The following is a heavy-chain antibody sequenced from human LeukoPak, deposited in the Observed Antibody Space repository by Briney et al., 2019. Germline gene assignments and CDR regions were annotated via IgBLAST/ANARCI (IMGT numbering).Heavy chain of an antibody. CDR2: INHSGST. J-gene: IGHJ4*02. CDR1: GGSISGYY. V-gene: IGHV4-34*01. D-gene: IGHD3-22*01. CDR3: ARDSRRIYYDSTPFDY. Sequence: SETLSLTCTVSGGSISGYYWSWIRQPPGKGLEWIGEINHSGSTNYNPSLKSRVTISVDTSKNQFSLKLSSVTAADTAVYYCARDSRRIYYDSTPFDYWGQGTLVTVSS.